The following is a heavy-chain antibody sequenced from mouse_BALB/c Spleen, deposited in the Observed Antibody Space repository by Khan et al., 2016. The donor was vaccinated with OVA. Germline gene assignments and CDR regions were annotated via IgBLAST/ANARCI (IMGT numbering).Heavy chain of an antibody. J-gene: IGHJ3*01. CDR3: TIHGYVAWFTY. D-gene: IGHD2-2*01. CDR1: GYSFTSYY. Sequence: VQLKESGPELMKPGASVKISCKASGYSFTSYYIHWVMQSRGQSLEWIGHVDPFSAVTTSNQKFKGKDTLTVDKSSSTAYIHLSNLTSEDSAVYYCTIHGYVAWFTYWGQGTLVTVSA. CDR2: VDPFSAVT. V-gene: IGHV1-31*01.